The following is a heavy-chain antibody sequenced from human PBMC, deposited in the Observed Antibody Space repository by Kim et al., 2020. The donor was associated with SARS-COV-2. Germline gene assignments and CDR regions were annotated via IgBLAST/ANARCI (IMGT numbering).Heavy chain of an antibody. Sequence: GGSLRLSCAASGFTFSSYSMNWVRQAPGKGLEWVSSISSSSSYIYYADSVKGRFTISRDNAKNSLYLQMNSLRAEDTAVYYCARGWYYGSGSYPLDYWGQGTLVTVSS. CDR2: ISSSSSYI. CDR3: ARGWYYGSGSYPLDY. V-gene: IGHV3-21*01. J-gene: IGHJ4*02. D-gene: IGHD3-10*01. CDR1: GFTFSSYS.